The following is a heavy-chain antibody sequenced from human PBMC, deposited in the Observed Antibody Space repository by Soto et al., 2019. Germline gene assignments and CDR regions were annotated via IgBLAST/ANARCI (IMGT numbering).Heavy chain of an antibody. V-gene: IGHV1-69*01. CDR3: ARVSYPYYYDSSGYPHYFDY. D-gene: IGHD3-22*01. Sequence: QVQLVQSGAEVKKPGSSVKVSCKASGGTFSSYAISWVRQAPGPGLEWMGGIIPIFGTANYAQKFQGRVTITADEATSTAYMELSSLRSEDTAVYYCARVSYPYYYDSSGYPHYFDYWGQGTLVTVSS. J-gene: IGHJ4*02. CDR1: GGTFSSYA. CDR2: IIPIFGTA.